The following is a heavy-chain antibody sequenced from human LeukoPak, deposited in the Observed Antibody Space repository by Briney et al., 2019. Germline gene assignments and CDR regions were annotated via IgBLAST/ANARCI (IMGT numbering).Heavy chain of an antibody. CDR3: AKDLLAENYFDY. CDR1: GFTFSSYG. Sequence: PGRSLRLSCAASGFTFSSYGMHWVRQAPGKGLEWVAVISYDGSNKYYADSVKGRFTISRDNSKNTLYLQMNSLRAEDTAVYYCAKDLLAENYFDYWGLGTLVTVSS. CDR2: ISYDGSNK. J-gene: IGHJ4*02. V-gene: IGHV3-30*18.